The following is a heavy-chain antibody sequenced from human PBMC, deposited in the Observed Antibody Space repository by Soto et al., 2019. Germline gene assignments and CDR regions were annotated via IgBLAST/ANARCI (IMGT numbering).Heavy chain of an antibody. V-gene: IGHV3-30*18. CDR1: GFTFSSYG. D-gene: IGHD4-17*01. J-gene: IGHJ4*02. CDR3: AKDHSYGDYVGYFYY. Sequence: QVQLVESGGGVVQPGRSLRLSCAASGFTFSSYGMHWVRQAPGKGLEWVAVISYDGSNKYYADSVKGRFTISRDNSKNTLYLQMNSLRAVDTAVYYCAKDHSYGDYVGYFYYWGQGTLVTVSS. CDR2: ISYDGSNK.